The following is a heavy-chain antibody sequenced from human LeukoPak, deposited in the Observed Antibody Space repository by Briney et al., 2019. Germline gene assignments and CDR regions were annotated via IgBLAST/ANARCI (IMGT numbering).Heavy chain of an antibody. CDR1: GFTFSSYS. V-gene: IGHV3-21*01. CDR3: ATSAVPSNFYYYAMDV. CDR2: ISSSSTYI. J-gene: IGHJ6*02. Sequence: PGGSLRLSCAASGFTFSSYSMNWVRQAPGEGLEWVSSISSSSTYIYYAGSVKGRFTISRDSAKNSLYLQMNSLRAEDTALYYCATSAVPSNFYYYAMDVWGQGTTVTVSS.